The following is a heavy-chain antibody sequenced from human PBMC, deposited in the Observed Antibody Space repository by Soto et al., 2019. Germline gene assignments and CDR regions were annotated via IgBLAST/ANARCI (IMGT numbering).Heavy chain of an antibody. J-gene: IGHJ4*02. CDR3: AHSNCSGGSCYSGEFDY. CDR1: GFSLSTSGVG. D-gene: IGHD2-15*01. CDR2: IYWADDK. Sequence: QITLKGSGPTLVKPTQTLTLTCTFSGFSLSTSGVGVGWIRQPPGKALEWLALIYWADDKRYSPSLKSRLTMTKDTSKNQVVLTMTNMDPVDTATYYCAHSNCSGGSCYSGEFDYWGQGTLVTVSS. V-gene: IGHV2-5*02.